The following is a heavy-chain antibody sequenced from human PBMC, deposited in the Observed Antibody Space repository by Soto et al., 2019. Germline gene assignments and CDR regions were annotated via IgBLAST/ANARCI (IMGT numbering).Heavy chain of an antibody. Sequence: PSETLSLTCTVSGGSISSSSYYWGWIRQPPGKGLEWIGSIYYSGSTYYNTSLKSRVTISVDTSKNQFSLKLSSVTAADTAVYYCARDKIKRPDAFDIWGQGTMVTVSS. CDR1: GGSISSSSYY. J-gene: IGHJ3*02. V-gene: IGHV4-39*02. CDR2: IYYSGST. CDR3: ARDKIKRPDAFDI. D-gene: IGHD1-1*01.